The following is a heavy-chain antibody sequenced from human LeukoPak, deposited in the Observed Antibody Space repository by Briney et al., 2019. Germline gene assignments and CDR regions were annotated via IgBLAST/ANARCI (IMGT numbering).Heavy chain of an antibody. CDR2: ISSSSSYI. CDR1: GFTFSSYS. CDR3: ARGAIGYSGTGAFDI. D-gene: IGHD5-12*01. Sequence: GGSLRLSCAASGFTFSSYSMNWVRQAPGKGLEWVSSISSSSSYIYYADSVKGRFTISRNNAKNSLYLQMNSLRAEDTAVYYCARGAIGYSGTGAFDIWGQGTMVTVSS. J-gene: IGHJ3*02. V-gene: IGHV3-21*01.